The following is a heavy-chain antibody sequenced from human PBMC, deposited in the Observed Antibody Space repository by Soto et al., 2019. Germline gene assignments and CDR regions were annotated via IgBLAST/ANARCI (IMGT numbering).Heavy chain of an antibody. CDR2: INSDGSST. CDR3: AREYDPGNHYYYYYGMDV. Sequence: EVQLVESGGGLVQPGGSLRLSCVASGFTFSSYWMHWVRQAPGKGLVWVSRINSDGSSTSYADSVKGRFTISRDNAKNTLYLQMNSLRAEDTAVYYCAREYDPGNHYYYYYGMDVWGQGTTVTVSS. D-gene: IGHD3-16*01. CDR1: GFTFSSYW. J-gene: IGHJ6*02. V-gene: IGHV3-74*01.